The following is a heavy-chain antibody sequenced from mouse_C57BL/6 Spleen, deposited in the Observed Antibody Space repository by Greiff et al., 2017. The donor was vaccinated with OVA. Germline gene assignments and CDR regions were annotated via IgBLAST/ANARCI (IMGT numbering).Heavy chain of an antibody. J-gene: IGHJ1*03. V-gene: IGHV1-69*01. CDR1: GYTFTSYW. CDR3: ASPLTTVVATHWYFDV. Sequence: QVQLQQPGAELVMPGASVKLSCKASGYTFTSYWMHWVKQRPGQGLEWIGEIDPSDSYTNYNQKFKGKSTLTVDKSSSTAYMQLSSLTSEDSAVYYCASPLTTVVATHWYFDVWGTGTTVTVAS. D-gene: IGHD1-1*01. CDR2: IDPSDSYT.